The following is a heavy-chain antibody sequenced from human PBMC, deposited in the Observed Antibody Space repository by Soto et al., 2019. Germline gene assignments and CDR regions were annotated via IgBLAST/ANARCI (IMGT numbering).Heavy chain of an antibody. CDR3: ARDHPEQKLVPLDNYYYYGMDV. Sequence: GASVEVSCKASGYTFTSYGISWVRQAPGQGLEWMGWISAYNGNTNYAQKLQGRVTMTTDTSTSTAYMELRSLRSDDTAVYYCARDHPEQKLVPLDNYYYYGMDVWGQGTTVTVSS. J-gene: IGHJ6*02. CDR2: ISAYNGNT. CDR1: GYTFTSYG. V-gene: IGHV1-18*01. D-gene: IGHD6-13*01.